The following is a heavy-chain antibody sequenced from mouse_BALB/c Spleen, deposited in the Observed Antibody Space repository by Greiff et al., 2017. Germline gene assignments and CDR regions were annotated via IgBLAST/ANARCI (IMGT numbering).Heavy chain of an antibody. V-gene: IGHV1S137*01. CDR1: GYTFTDYA. J-gene: IGHJ2*01. CDR2: ISTYYGDA. CDR3: ASEDSSGYLDY. D-gene: IGHD3-2*01. Sequence: VQLQQSGAELVRPGVSVKISCKGSGYTFTDYAMHWVKQSHAKSLEWIGVISTYYGDASYNQKFKGKATMTVDKSSSTAYMELARLTSEDSAIYYGASEDSSGYLDYWGQGTTLTVSS.